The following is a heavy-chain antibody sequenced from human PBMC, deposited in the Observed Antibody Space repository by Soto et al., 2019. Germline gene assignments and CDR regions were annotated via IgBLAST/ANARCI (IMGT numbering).Heavy chain of an antibody. CDR1: GFTFSSYW. Sequence: GGSLRLSCAASGFTFSSYWMSWVRQAPGKGLEWVANIKQDGSEKYYVDSVKGRFTISRDNTKNSLYLQMNSLRAEDTAVYYCARDFLGSSWSFDYWGQGTLVTVSS. V-gene: IGHV3-7*05. CDR3: ARDFLGSSWSFDY. J-gene: IGHJ4*02. CDR2: IKQDGSEK. D-gene: IGHD6-13*01.